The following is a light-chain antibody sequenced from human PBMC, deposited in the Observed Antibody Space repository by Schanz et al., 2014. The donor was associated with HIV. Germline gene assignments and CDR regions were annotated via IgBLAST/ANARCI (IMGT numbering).Light chain of an antibody. V-gene: IGLV2-14*01. CDR3: ASYTTSHTFV. CDR2: DVS. Sequence: QSALTQPASVSGSPGQSITISCTGTSSDVGGYNFVSWYQQHPGKAPKLMIYDVSNRPSGVSSRFSGSKSGNMAYLTISALQAEDEADYYCASYTTSHTFVFGTGTKLTVL. J-gene: IGLJ1*01. CDR1: SSDVGGYNF.